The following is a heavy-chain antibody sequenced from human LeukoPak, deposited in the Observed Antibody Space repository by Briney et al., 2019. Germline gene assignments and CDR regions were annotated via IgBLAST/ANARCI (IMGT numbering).Heavy chain of an antibody. CDR1: GFTFSSYA. CDR2: ISYDGSNK. Sequence: GRSLRLFCAASGFTFSSYAMHWVRQAPGKGLEWVAVISYDGSNKYYADSVKGRFTISRDNSKNTLYLQMNSLRAEDTAVYYCARDPYSYGPDYWGQGTLVTVSS. V-gene: IGHV3-30-3*01. D-gene: IGHD5-18*01. CDR3: ARDPYSYGPDY. J-gene: IGHJ4*02.